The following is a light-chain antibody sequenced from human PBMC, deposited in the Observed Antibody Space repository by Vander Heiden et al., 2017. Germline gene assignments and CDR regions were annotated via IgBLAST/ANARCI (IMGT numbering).Light chain of an antibody. V-gene: IGKV1-39*01. Sequence: DIQMTQSPSSLSASVGDRVTITCRASKSISSYLNWYQQKPGKAPKLLIYAASSLQSGVPARFSGSGSGTDFTLTISMLQPEDFATYYCQQSDSTPFTFGHGTKVDIK. CDR2: AAS. CDR1: KSISSY. J-gene: IGKJ3*01. CDR3: QQSDSTPFT.